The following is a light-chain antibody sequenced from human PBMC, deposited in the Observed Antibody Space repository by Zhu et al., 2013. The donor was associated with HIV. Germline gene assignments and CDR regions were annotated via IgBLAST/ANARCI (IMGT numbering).Light chain of an antibody. Sequence: EIVMTQSPATLSVSPGERATLSCRASQSVNINLAWYQQKPGQAPRLLIYGVSTRATGTPARFSGSGSRTEFTLTITSLQSEDFAVYYCQQYNNWRITFGQGTRLEIK. CDR2: GVS. CDR3: QQYNNWRIT. CDR1: QSVNIN. V-gene: IGKV3-15*01. J-gene: IGKJ5*01.